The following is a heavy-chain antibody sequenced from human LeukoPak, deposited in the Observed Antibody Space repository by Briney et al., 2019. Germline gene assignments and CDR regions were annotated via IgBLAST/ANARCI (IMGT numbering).Heavy chain of an antibody. CDR2: IHNSGTT. V-gene: IGHV4-34*01. CDR1: GGPFSGYF. D-gene: IGHD3-10*01. J-gene: IGHJ4*02. CDR3: ARRYYYNLGSFPFDF. Sequence: SETLSLTCAVSGGPFSGYFWSWIRQSSGKGLEWIGGIHNSGTTNYNPSLNSRVTISEDTSKNQFYLNLSSVTAADAAVYYCARRYYYNLGSFPFDFWGQGTLVTVSS.